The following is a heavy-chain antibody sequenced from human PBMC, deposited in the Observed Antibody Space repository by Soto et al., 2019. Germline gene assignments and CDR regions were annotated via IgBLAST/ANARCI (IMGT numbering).Heavy chain of an antibody. CDR1: GGSISSRYYS. J-gene: IGHJ5*02. V-gene: IGHV4-39*01. CDR3: TRQGSGESLPRKFDP. D-gene: IGHD3-10*01. Sequence: TSETLSLTCAVSGGSISSRYYSWGWIRQPPGKGLEWIGSISYSGGTYYSPSFKSRLTISVDTSKNQFSLKLNSVTAADTAVYYCTRQGSGESLPRKFDPWGQGTLVTVSS. CDR2: ISYSGGT.